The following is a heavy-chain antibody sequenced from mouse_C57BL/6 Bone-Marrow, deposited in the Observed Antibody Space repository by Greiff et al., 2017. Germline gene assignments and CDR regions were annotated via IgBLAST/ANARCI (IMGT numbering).Heavy chain of an antibody. V-gene: IGHV1-72*01. CDR1: GYTFTSYW. CDR3: ERSPDYYSNHWYFDV. CDR2: IDPTSGGT. J-gene: IGHJ1*03. D-gene: IGHD2-5*01. Sequence: QVQLQQPGAELVKPGASVKLSCKASGYTFTSYWMHWVKQRPGRGLEWIGRIDPTSGGTKYNEKFKSKATLTVDKPSSTAYMQLSSLTSEDSAVYYCERSPDYYSNHWYFDVWGTGTTVTVSS.